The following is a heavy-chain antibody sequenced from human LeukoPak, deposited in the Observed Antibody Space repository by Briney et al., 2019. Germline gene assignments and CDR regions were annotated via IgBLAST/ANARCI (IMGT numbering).Heavy chain of an antibody. V-gene: IGHV3-7*01. Sequence: PGGSLRLSCAASEFTFSNNWMSWVRQAPGKGPEWVASIKEDGSIKYYVDSVEGRFTISRDNAKNSLYLQMSSLRAEDTAVYYCASFGILVSWGAFDIWGQGTMVTVSS. D-gene: IGHD5/OR15-5a*01. J-gene: IGHJ3*02. CDR1: EFTFSNNW. CDR2: IKEDGSIK. CDR3: ASFGILVSWGAFDI.